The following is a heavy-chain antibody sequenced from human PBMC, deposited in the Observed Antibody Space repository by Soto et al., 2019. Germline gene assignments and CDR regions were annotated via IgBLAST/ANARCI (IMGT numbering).Heavy chain of an antibody. CDR1: GYTFTN. CDR2: INAGNGDT. D-gene: IGHD5-12*01. V-gene: IGHV1-3*01. J-gene: IGHJ4*02. Sequence: QVQLVQSGAEVKRPGAAVKVSCKASGYTFTNIHWVRQAPGQRLEWMGWINAGNGDTKYSQKVQGRVTITRDTSANTAYLERSSLRSEDTAVYYWARESGYAEHWGQGTLVTLSS. CDR3: ARESGYAEH.